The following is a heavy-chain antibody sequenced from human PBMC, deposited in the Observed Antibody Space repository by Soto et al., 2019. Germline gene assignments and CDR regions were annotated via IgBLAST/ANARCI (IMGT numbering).Heavy chain of an antibody. CDR3: ARALGGSGWYSGGEEGNDY. D-gene: IGHD6-19*01. CDR1: GFAFSSYW. CDR2: IKQDGSEK. J-gene: IGHJ4*02. V-gene: IGHV3-7*05. Sequence: EVQLVESGGGLVQPGGSLRLSCAASGFAFSSYWMSWVRQAPGKGLEWVANIKQDGSEKYYVDSVKCRFTISRDNAKNSLYLQMNSLRAEDTAVYYCARALGGSGWYSGGEEGNDYWGQGTLVTVSS.